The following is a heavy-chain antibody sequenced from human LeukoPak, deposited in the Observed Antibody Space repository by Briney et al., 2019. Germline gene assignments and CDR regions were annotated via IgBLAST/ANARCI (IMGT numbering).Heavy chain of an antibody. J-gene: IGHJ3*02. V-gene: IGHV4-59*01. Sequence: PSETLSLTCTVSGGSISSDYWSWIRQPPGKGLEWIGNIYYSGRANYNPSLKSRVTISVDTSKNQFSLKLSSVTAADTAVYYCARGPDYGDYGGAFDIWGQGTMVTVSS. D-gene: IGHD4-17*01. CDR3: ARGPDYGDYGGAFDI. CDR1: GGSISSDY. CDR2: IYYSGRA.